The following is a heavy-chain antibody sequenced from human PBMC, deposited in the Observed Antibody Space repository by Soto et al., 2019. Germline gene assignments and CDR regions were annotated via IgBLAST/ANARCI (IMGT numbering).Heavy chain of an antibody. J-gene: IGHJ4*02. CDR1: GGSISSGDYY. CDR3: VRVLYFSMGYHSPGSSDY. CDR2: IYYSGST. V-gene: IGHV4-30-4*01. Sequence: SETLSLTCTGSGGSISSGDYYWSWIRQPPGKGLEWIGYIYYSGSTYYNPSLKSRVTISVDTSKNQFSLKLSSVTAADTAVYYCVRVLYFSMGYHSPGSSDYGDPRTLVTVFS. D-gene: IGHD3-22*01.